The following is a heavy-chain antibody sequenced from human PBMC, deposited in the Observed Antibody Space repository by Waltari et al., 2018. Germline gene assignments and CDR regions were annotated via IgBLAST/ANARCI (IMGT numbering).Heavy chain of an antibody. D-gene: IGHD6-13*01. Sequence: EVQLVESGGGLVQPGGSLRLSCAASGFTFSSYWMHWVRQAPGKGLVWVSRINSDGSSTSYADSVKGRFTISRDNAKNTLYLQMNSLRAEDTAVYYCARGVYSYGIAAAGTVWYFDLWGRGTLVTVSS. CDR1: GFTFSSYW. V-gene: IGHV3-74*01. CDR3: ARGVYSYGIAAAGTVWYFDL. CDR2: INSDGSST. J-gene: IGHJ2*01.